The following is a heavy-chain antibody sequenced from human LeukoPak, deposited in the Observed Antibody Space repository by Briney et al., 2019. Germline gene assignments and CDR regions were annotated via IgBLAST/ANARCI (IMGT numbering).Heavy chain of an antibody. D-gene: IGHD4-17*01. CDR3: ARGEGGDYGDYPSDY. CDR1: GGTFSSYA. J-gene: IGHJ4*02. V-gene: IGHV1-69*04. CDR2: IIPILGIA. Sequence: SVKVSCKASGGTFSSYAISWVRQAPGQGLEWMERIIPILGIANYAQKFQGRVTITADKSTSTAYMELSSLRSEDTAVYYCARGEGGDYGDYPSDYWGQGTLVTVSS.